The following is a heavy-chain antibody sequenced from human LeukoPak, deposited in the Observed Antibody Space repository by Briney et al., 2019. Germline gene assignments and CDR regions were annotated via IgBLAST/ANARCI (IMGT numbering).Heavy chain of an antibody. Sequence: SETLSLTCAVYGGSFSGYYWSWIRQPPGKGLEWIGEINHSGSTNYNPSLKSRVTISVDTSKNQFSLKLSSVTAADTAVYYCARGGGGNFVVVTAIPSYYFDYWGQGTLVTVSS. J-gene: IGHJ4*02. V-gene: IGHV4-34*01. CDR1: GGSFSGYY. D-gene: IGHD2-21*02. CDR3: ARGGGGNFVVVTAIPSYYFDY. CDR2: INHSGST.